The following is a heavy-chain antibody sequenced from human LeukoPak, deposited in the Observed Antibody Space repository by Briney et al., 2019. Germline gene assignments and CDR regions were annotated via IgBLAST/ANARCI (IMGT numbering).Heavy chain of an antibody. CDR3: ARGQAVGATWLDRAYFQH. D-gene: IGHD1-26*01. Sequence: SETLSLTCTVSGGSISSYYWSWIRQPPGKGLEWIGYIYYSGSTNYNPSLKSRVPISVDTSKNQFSLKLSSVTAADTAVYYCARGQAVGATWLDRAYFQHWGQGTLVTVSS. J-gene: IGHJ1*01. CDR2: IYYSGST. CDR1: GGSISSYY. V-gene: IGHV4-59*01.